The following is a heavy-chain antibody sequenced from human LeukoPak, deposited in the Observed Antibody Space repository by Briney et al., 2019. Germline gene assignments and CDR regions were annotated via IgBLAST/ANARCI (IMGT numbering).Heavy chain of an antibody. CDR1: GFTFSSYA. D-gene: IGHD3-22*01. Sequence: GGSLRLSCAASGFTFSSYAMHWVRQAPGKGLEWVSYISSSSSTIYYADSVEGRFTISRDNAKNSLYLQMNSLRDEDTAVYYCARGGLPDGYDSSGYYLYYFDYWGQGTLVTVSS. CDR2: ISSSSSTI. J-gene: IGHJ4*02. V-gene: IGHV3-48*02. CDR3: ARGGLPDGYDSSGYYLYYFDY.